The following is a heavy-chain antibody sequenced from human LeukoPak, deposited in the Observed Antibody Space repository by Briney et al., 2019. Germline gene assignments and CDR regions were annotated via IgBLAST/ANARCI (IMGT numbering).Heavy chain of an antibody. J-gene: IGHJ5*02. CDR3: AKSSSTRLYNWFDP. CDR2: ISSLGSTI. D-gene: IGHD2-2*01. CDR1: GFTFSTYS. V-gene: IGHV3-48*01. Sequence: GGSLRLSCAASGFTFSTYSMNWVRQAPGKGLEWVSYISSLGSTIYYADSVKGRFTIFRDNAKNTLYLQMNSLRAEDTAVYYCAKSSSTRLYNWFDPWGQGTLVTVSS.